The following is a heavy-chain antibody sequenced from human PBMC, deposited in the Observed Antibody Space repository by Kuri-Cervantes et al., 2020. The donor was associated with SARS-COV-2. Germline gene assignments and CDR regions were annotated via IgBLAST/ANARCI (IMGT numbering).Heavy chain of an antibody. Sequence: GESLKISCAASGITFSSYAMHWVRQAPGKGLEWVAVISYDGSNKYYADSVKGRFTISRDNSKNTLYLQMNSLRAEDTAVYYCARGTGYQLPDGWGWVGYWGQGTLVTVSS. CDR1: GITFSSYA. CDR3: ARGTGYQLPDGWGWVGY. D-gene: IGHD2-2*01. CDR2: ISYDGSNK. V-gene: IGHV3-30-3*01. J-gene: IGHJ4*02.